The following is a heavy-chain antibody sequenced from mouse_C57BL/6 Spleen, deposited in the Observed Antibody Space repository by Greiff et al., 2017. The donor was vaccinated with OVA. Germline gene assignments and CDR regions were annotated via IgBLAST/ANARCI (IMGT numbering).Heavy chain of an antibody. CDR2: INPNNGGT. V-gene: IGHV1-26*01. Sequence: EVQLQQSGPELVKPGASVKISCKASGYTFTDYYMNWVKQSHGKSLEWIGDINPNNGGTSYNQKFKGKATLTVDKSSSTAYMELRSLTSEDSAVYYCAREGDGNGGYFDVWGTGTTVTVSS. CDR1: GYTFTDYY. D-gene: IGHD2-1*01. J-gene: IGHJ1*03. CDR3: AREGDGNGGYFDV.